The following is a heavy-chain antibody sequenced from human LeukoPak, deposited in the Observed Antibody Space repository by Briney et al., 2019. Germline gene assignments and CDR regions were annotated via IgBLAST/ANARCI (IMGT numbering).Heavy chain of an antibody. V-gene: IGHV4-59*12. CDR3: ARAGGITFGGAIASFDY. CDR2: IYYSGST. J-gene: IGHJ4*02. Sequence: KPSETLSLTCTVSGRSFSSYYWSWIRQPPGKGMEWIGYIYYSGSTNYNPSLKSRVTISVDTSKDQFSLKLSSVTAADTAVYYCARAGGITFGGAIASFDYWGQGTLVTVSS. D-gene: IGHD3-16*02. CDR1: GRSFSSYY.